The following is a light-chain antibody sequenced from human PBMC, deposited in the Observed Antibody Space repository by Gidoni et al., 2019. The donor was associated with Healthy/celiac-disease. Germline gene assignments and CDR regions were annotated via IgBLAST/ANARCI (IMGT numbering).Light chain of an antibody. CDR3: QQSYSTPWT. CDR1: QSISSY. Sequence: DIQITQSPSSLSASVGDRVTITCRASQSISSYLNWYQQKPGKAPKLLIYAASSLQSGVPSRFSGSGSGTDFTLTISSLQPEDFATYYCQQSYSTPWTFGQXTKVEIK. CDR2: AAS. V-gene: IGKV1-39*01. J-gene: IGKJ1*01.